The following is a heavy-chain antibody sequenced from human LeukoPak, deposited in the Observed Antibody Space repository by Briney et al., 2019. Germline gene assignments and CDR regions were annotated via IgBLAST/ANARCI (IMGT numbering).Heavy chain of an antibody. J-gene: IGHJ5*02. CDR3: ARGRLLEWFDN. D-gene: IGHD3-3*01. CDR1: GVSITNYY. Sequence: SETLSLTCTVSGVSITNYYWSWIRQPPGKGLEWIGYIYYSGTTNYNPSLKSRVTISVDTSKNQFSLQLSSVTAADTAVYYCARGRLLEWFDNWGQGTLVSVSS. V-gene: IGHV4-59*08. CDR2: IYYSGTT.